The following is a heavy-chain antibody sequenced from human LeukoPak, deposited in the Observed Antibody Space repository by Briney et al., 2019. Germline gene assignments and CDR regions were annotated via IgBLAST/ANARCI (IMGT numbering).Heavy chain of an antibody. V-gene: IGHV4-39*07. CDR1: GGSISSSSYY. Sequence: SETLSLTCAVSGGSISSSSYYWGWIRQPPGKGLEWIGSIYYSGSTYYNPSLKSRVTISVDTSKNQFSLKLSSGTAADTAVYYCARDHPFGKQQLLPNWFDPWGKGTTVTVSS. D-gene: IGHD6-13*01. CDR3: ARDHPFGKQQLLPNWFDP. CDR2: IYYSGST. J-gene: IGHJ5*01.